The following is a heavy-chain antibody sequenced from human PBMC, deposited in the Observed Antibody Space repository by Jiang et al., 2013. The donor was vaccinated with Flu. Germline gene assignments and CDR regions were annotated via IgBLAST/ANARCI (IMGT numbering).Heavy chain of an antibody. CDR2: MSYSGST. D-gene: IGHD3-3*02. Sequence: GPGLVKPSETLSLTCTVSGGSVSSDSYYWSWIRQPPGKGLEWIGYMSYSGSTNYNPSLKSRVTISTDTAKNQFSLKLSSVTAADTAVYHCARVRTISGRYYYFDHWGQGTQVTVSS. CDR1: GGSVSSDSYY. J-gene: IGHJ4*02. CDR3: ARVRTISGRYYYFDH. V-gene: IGHV4-61*01.